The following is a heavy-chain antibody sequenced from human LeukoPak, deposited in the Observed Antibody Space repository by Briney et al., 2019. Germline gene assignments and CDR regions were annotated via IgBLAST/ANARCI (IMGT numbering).Heavy chain of an antibody. Sequence: SETLSLTCAVYGGSFSGYYWSWIRQPPGKGLEWIGEINHSGSTNYNPSLKSRVTISVDTSKNQFSLKLSSVTAADTAVYYCAGEPLGYCSGGSCYDYYGMDVWGQGTTVTVSS. CDR2: INHSGST. V-gene: IGHV4-34*01. J-gene: IGHJ6*02. D-gene: IGHD2-15*01. CDR1: GGSFSGYY. CDR3: AGEPLGYCSGGSCYDYYGMDV.